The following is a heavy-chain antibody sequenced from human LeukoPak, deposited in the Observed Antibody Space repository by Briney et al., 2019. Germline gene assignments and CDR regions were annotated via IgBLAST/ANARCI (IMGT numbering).Heavy chain of an antibody. D-gene: IGHD3-22*01. CDR1: GGTFSSYA. V-gene: IGHV1-69*05. CDR2: IIAIFGTA. J-gene: IGHJ4*02. Sequence: SVKVSCKASGGTFSSYAISWVRQAPGQGLEWMGGIIAIFGTANYAQKFQGRVTITTDESTSTAYMELSSLRSEDTAVYYCARESDSPAGYDSSGYYGYWGQGTLVTVSS. CDR3: ARESDSPAGYDSSGYYGY.